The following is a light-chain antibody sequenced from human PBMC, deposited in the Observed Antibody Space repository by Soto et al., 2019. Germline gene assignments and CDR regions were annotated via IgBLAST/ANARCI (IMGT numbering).Light chain of an antibody. Sequence: SYDLTQSPSVSVSPGQTAIITCCCYNIGSKNVHWFQQSPGKAPVPVVFDDDDRPSGIPDRFSGSNSGNAATLTITRVQAGDEADYYCHAWASSALHPVFGTGTKVTVL. J-gene: IGLJ1*01. CDR1: NIGSKN. CDR3: HAWASSALHPV. V-gene: IGLV3-21*02. CDR2: DDD.